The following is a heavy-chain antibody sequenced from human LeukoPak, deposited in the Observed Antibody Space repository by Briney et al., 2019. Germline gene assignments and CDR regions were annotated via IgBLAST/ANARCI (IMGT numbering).Heavy chain of an antibody. D-gene: IGHD2-15*01. CDR1: GFTFSSYW. CDR2: IKQDGSEK. V-gene: IGHV3-7*01. Sequence: GGSLRLSCAASGFTFSSYWMSWVRQAPGKGLEWVANIKQDGSEKYYVDSVKGRFTISRDNAKNSLYLQMNSLRAEDTAVYYCARELRYCSGGSCQTGWFDPWGQGTLVTVSS. J-gene: IGHJ5*02. CDR3: ARELRYCSGGSCQTGWFDP.